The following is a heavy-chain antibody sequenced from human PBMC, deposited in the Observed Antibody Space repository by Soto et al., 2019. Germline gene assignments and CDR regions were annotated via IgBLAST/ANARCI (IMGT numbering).Heavy chain of an antibody. J-gene: IGHJ6*01. CDR1: GFTFSSYG. V-gene: IGHV3-30*18. CDR2: ISYDGSNK. Sequence: QVQLVESGGGVVQPGRSLRLSCAASGFTFSSYGMHWVRQAPGKGLEWVAVISYDGSNKYYADSVKGRFTISRDNSKNTLYLQMNSLRAEDTAVYYCAKEFGNPRFFQWDYYYYGMDVW. CDR3: AKEFGNPRFFQWDYYYYGMDV. D-gene: IGHD1-26*01.